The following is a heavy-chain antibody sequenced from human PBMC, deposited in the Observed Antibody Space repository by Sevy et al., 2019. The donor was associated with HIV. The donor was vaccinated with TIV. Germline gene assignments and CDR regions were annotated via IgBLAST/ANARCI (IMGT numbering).Heavy chain of an antibody. D-gene: IGHD6-19*01. CDR2: INPSGGST. Sequence: ASVKVSWKASGYTFTSYYMHWVRQAPGQGLEWMGIINPSGGSTSYAQKFQGRVTMTRDTSTSTVYMELSSLRSEDTAVYYCARGALIAVAGPSAFDIWGQGTMVTVSS. CDR1: GYTFTSYY. V-gene: IGHV1-46*01. CDR3: ARGALIAVAGPSAFDI. J-gene: IGHJ3*02.